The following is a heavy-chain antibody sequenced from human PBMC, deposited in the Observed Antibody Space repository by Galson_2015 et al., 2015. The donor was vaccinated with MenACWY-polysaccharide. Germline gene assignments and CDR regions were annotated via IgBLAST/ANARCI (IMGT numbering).Heavy chain of an antibody. V-gene: IGHV3-53*01. J-gene: IGHJ4*02. CDR1: AFTVSSNY. CDR2: IYGGGVT. D-gene: IGHD5-18*01. Sequence: SLRLSCADSAFTVSSNYMNWVRQAPGKGLEWVSVIYGGGVTYYADSVKGRFTISRDNSKNSLYLQMNSLRAEDTAVYYCARDQSGYSYGYNYWGQGTLVTVSS. CDR3: ARDQSGYSYGYNY.